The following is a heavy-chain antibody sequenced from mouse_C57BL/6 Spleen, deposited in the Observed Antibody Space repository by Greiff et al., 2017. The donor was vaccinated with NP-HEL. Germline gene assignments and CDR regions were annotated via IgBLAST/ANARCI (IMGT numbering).Heavy chain of an antibody. V-gene: IGHV1-82*01. J-gene: IGHJ1*03. Sequence: VKLMESGPELVKPGASVKISCKASGYAFSSSWMNWVKQRPGKGLEWIGRIYPGDGDTNYNGKFKGKATLTADKSSSTAYMQLSSLTSEDSAVYFCASGSSSWYFDVWGTGTTVTVSS. D-gene: IGHD1-1*01. CDR1: GYAFSSSW. CDR2: IYPGDGDT. CDR3: ASGSSSWYFDV.